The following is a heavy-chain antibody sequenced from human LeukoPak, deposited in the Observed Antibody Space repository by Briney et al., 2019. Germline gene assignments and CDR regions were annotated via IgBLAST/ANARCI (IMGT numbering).Heavy chain of an antibody. Sequence: SVKVSCKASGGTFSSYAISWVRQAPGQGLEWMGRIIPILGIANYAQKFQGRVTITADKSTSTAYMELSSLRSDDTAVYYCARRQRPTMVRDYNWFDPWGQGTLVTVSS. V-gene: IGHV1-69*04. CDR2: IIPILGIA. CDR3: ARRQRPTMVRDYNWFDP. D-gene: IGHD3-10*01. J-gene: IGHJ5*02. CDR1: GGTFSSYA.